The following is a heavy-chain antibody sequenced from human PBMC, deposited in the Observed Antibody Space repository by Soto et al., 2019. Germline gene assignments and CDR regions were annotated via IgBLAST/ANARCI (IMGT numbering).Heavy chain of an antibody. V-gene: IGHV3-11*06. CDR2: ISNTSSHT. J-gene: IGHJ4*02. D-gene: IGHD5-18*01. CDR3: ARAASELDY. Sequence: QVQLVESGGGLVKPGGSLRLSCSASGFTFSDYYMTWIRQAPGKGLEWVSYISNTSSHTNYADSVEGRFTISRDNAKNSLYLQMNSLGAEDTAVYYCARAASELDYWGQGTLVTVSP. CDR1: GFTFSDYY.